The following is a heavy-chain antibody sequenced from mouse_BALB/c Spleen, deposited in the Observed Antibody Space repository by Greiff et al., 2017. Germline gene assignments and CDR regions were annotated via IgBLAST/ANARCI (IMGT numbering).Heavy chain of an antibody. J-gene: IGHJ3*01. V-gene: IGHV14-4*02. D-gene: IGHD2-3*01. Sequence: VQLQQSGAELVRSGASVKLSCTASGFNIKDYYMHWVKQRPEQGLEWIGWIDPENGDTEYAPKFQGKATMTADTSSNTAYLQLSSLTSEDTAVYYCARGGDGYYVFAYWGQGTLVTVSA. CDR2: IDPENGDT. CDR3: ARGGDGYYVFAY. CDR1: GFNIKDYY.